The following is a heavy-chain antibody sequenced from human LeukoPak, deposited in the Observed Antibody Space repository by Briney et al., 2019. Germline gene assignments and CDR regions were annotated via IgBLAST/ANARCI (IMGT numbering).Heavy chain of an antibody. J-gene: IGHJ4*02. D-gene: IGHD3-16*01. CDR2: IKQDGSEK. Sequence: GALRLSCAASGFTFSSYWMSWVRQAPGKGLEWVANIKQDGSEKYYVDSVKGRFTISRDNAKNSLYLQMNSLRAEDTAVYYCARDLAEETFDYWGQGTLVTVSS. CDR1: GFTFSSYW. CDR3: ARDLAEETFDY. V-gene: IGHV3-7*01.